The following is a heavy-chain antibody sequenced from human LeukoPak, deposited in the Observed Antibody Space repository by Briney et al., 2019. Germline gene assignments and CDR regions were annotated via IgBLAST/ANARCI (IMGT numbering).Heavy chain of an antibody. CDR3: AREVNWRFDY. CDR2: ISSNGGST. V-gene: IGHV3-64*01. J-gene: IGHJ4*02. D-gene: IGHD1-1*01. Sequence: GGSLRLSCAASGFTFSRYWMHWVRQAPGKGLEYVSAISSNGGSTYYANSVKGRFTISRDNSKNTLYLQMGSLRGEDMAVYYCAREVNWRFDYWGQGTLVTVSS. CDR1: GFTFSRYW.